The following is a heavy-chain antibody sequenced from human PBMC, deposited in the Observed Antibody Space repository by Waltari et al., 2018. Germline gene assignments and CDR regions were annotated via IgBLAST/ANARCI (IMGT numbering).Heavy chain of an antibody. CDR2: VLYDGSNK. J-gene: IGHJ6*04. Sequence: QVQLVESGGGVVQPGGSLRLSCAASGFTVNNYIMHWIRQAPGKGLEWVAYVLYDGSNKYYADSVKGRFTIYRDNSKTTVYLQMNSLRPEDTAVYYCVKDMARSAPGMDVWGKGTTVAVSS. CDR1: GFTVNNYI. D-gene: IGHD7-27*01. V-gene: IGHV3-30*02. CDR3: VKDMARSAPGMDV.